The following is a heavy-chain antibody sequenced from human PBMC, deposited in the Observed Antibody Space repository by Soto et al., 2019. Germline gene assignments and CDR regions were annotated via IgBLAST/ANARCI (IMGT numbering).Heavy chain of an antibody. Sequence: SETLSLTCAVYGGSFSGYYWSWIRQPPGKGLEWIGEINHSGSTNYNPSLKSRVTISVDTSKNQFSLKLSSVTAADTAVYYCARGRGQVVSSGWDDNWFEPWGQGTLVTVSS. CDR2: INHSGST. CDR3: ARGRGQVVSSGWDDNWFEP. J-gene: IGHJ5*02. V-gene: IGHV4-34*01. CDR1: GGSFSGYY. D-gene: IGHD6-19*01.